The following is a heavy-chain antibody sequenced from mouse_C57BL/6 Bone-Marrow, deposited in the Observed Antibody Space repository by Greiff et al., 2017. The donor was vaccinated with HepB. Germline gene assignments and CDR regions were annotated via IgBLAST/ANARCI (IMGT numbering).Heavy chain of an antibody. CDR1: GFTFSDYY. Sequence: EVQRVESGGGLVQPGGSLKLSCAASGFTFSDYYMYWVRQTPEKRLEWVAYISNGGGSTYYPDTVKGRFTISRDNAKNTLYLQMSRLKSEDTAMYYCARHGAAYYFDYWGQGTTLTVSS. CDR2: ISNGGGST. CDR3: ARHGAAYYFDY. J-gene: IGHJ2*01. V-gene: IGHV5-12*01.